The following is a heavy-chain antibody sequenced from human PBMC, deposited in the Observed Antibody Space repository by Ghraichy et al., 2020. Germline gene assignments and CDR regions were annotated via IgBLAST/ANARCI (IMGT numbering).Heavy chain of an antibody. D-gene: IGHD6-19*01. CDR2: ISSSSSYI. J-gene: IGHJ3*02. V-gene: IGHV3-21*01. Sequence: GESLNISCAASGFTFSSYSMNWVRQAPGKGLEWVSSISSSSSYIYYADSVKGRFTISRDNAKNSLYLQMNSLRAEDTAVYYCARDPLLAVAEGAFDIWGQGTMVTVSS. CDR1: GFTFSSYS. CDR3: ARDPLLAVAEGAFDI.